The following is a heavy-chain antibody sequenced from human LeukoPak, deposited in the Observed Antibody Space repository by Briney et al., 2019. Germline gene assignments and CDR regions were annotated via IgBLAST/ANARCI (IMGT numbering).Heavy chain of an antibody. D-gene: IGHD2-15*01. V-gene: IGHV3-48*04. CDR2: ISSSSSSI. J-gene: IGHJ4*02. CDR1: GFTFSTYS. Sequence: GGSLRLSCVASGFTFSTYSVNWVRQAPGKGLEWVSYISSSSSSIYYADSVKGRSTISSDNAKNSLYLQMKRLKSEDTAVYYCARRGGSSGYFDYWGQGTLVTVSS. CDR3: ARRGGSSGYFDY.